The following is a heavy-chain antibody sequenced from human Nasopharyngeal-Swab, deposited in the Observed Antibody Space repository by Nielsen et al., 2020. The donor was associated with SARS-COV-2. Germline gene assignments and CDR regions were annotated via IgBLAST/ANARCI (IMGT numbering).Heavy chain of an antibody. J-gene: IGHJ4*02. V-gene: IGHV4-61*02. CDR2: IYASGTT. CDR1: GGSISSGKAWTY. CDR3: ARDFSH. Sequence: SETLSLTCTVSGGSISSGKAWTYWTWIRHTAGKGLEWIGRIYASGTTDYNPSLKSRVTMSLDTSKNQFSLTLTSVTAADTAIYYCARDFSHWGQGTLVTVSS.